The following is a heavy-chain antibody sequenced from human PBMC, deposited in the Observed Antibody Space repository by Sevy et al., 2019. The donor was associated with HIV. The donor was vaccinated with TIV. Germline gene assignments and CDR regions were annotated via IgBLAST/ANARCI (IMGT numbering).Heavy chain of an antibody. J-gene: IGHJ4*02. CDR1: GFTFSDYY. Sequence: GGSLRLSCAASGFTFSDYYMSWIRQAPGKGLEWVSYISSSGSTIYYADSVKGRFTISRDNAKNSLYLQMNSLRAGDTAVYYCARVLNPEYYYDSSGYHPVDYWGQGTLVTVSS. CDR2: ISSSGSTI. D-gene: IGHD3-22*01. CDR3: ARVLNPEYYYDSSGYHPVDY. V-gene: IGHV3-11*01.